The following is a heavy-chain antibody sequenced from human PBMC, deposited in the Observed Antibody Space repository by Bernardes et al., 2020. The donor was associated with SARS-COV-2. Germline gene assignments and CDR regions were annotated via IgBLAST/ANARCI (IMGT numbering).Heavy chain of an antibody. J-gene: IGHJ6*02. CDR2: IWYDGSNK. CDR1: GFTFSSYG. V-gene: IGHV3-33*01. Sequence: GSLRLSCAASGFTFSSYGMHWVRQAPGKGLEWVAVIWYDGSNKYYADSVKGRFTISRDNSKHTLYLQMNSLRAEDTAVYYCLREHYCSSTSCTLSSYYYGMKVWG. D-gene: IGHD2-2*01. CDR3: LREHYCSSTSCTLSSYYYGMKV.